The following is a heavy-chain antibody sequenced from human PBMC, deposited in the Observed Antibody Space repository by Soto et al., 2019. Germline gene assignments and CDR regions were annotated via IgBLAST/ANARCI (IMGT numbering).Heavy chain of an antibody. D-gene: IGHD4-17*01. CDR3: TTHTGTVPSYYYYGMDV. CDR2: IKSKTDGGTT. Sequence: EVQLVESGGGLVKPGGSLRLSCAASGFTFSNAWMSWVRQAPGKGLEWVGRIKSKTDGGTTDYAAPVKGRVTISRDDSKYPLYLQITSLKPEDTAVYYCTTHTGTVPSYYYYGMDVWGQGTTVTVSS. CDR1: GFTFSNAW. J-gene: IGHJ6*02. V-gene: IGHV3-15*01.